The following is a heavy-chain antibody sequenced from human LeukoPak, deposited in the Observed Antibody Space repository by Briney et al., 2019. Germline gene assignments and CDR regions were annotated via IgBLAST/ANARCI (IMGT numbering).Heavy chain of an antibody. Sequence: GGSLRLSCAASGFTFSSYWMSWVRQAPGKGLEWVANIKQDGSEKYYVDSVKGRFTISRDNAKNSLYLQMNSLRAEDTAVYYCARDKWVTVRDPYYYGMDVWGQGTTVTVSS. D-gene: IGHD3-10*01. CDR1: GFTFSSYW. V-gene: IGHV3-7*01. CDR2: IKQDGSEK. CDR3: ARDKWVTVRDPYYYGMDV. J-gene: IGHJ6*02.